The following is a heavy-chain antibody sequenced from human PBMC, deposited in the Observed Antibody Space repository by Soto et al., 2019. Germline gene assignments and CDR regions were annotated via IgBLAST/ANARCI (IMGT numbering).Heavy chain of an antibody. D-gene: IGHD2-15*01. CDR3: ASVVVGATRQSGSDH. Sequence: PSETLFLTCTVSLGSVNTADYFWAWIRQPPGKGLEFIGSIHSSGGTFYSPSLKSRVSISIDKSKNHFSLRLTSVTAGDTAVYFCASVVVGATRQSGSDHWGQGTLVTVSS. CDR2: IHSSGGT. V-gene: IGHV4-39*02. CDR1: LGSVNTADYF. J-gene: IGHJ4*02.